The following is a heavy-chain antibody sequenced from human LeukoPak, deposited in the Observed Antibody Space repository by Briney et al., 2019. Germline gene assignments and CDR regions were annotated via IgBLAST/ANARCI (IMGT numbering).Heavy chain of an antibody. D-gene: IGHD6-19*01. Sequence: GASVKVSCKASGYTFTGYYMHWVRQAPGQGLEWMGWINPNSGGTNYAQKFQGRVTMTRDTSISTAYMELSSLTSDDTAVYFCGRCPTATSTAMAGPVDYWGQGTLVTVSS. CDR1: GYTFTGYY. CDR3: GRCPTATSTAMAGPVDY. CDR2: INPNSGGT. J-gene: IGHJ4*02. V-gene: IGHV1-2*02.